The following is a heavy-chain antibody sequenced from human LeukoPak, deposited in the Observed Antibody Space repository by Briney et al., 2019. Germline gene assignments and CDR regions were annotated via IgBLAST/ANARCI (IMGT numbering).Heavy chain of an antibody. J-gene: IGHJ1*01. Sequence: GGSLRLSCAASGFTFSSYWMSWVRQAPGKGLEWVANIKQDGSEKYYVDSVKGRFTISRDNAKNSLYLQMNSLRAEDTAVYYCASLSGYSSGWYPIAEYFQHWGQGTLVTVSP. CDR3: ASLSGYSSGWYPIAEYFQH. CDR1: GFTFSSYW. CDR2: IKQDGSEK. D-gene: IGHD6-19*01. V-gene: IGHV3-7*03.